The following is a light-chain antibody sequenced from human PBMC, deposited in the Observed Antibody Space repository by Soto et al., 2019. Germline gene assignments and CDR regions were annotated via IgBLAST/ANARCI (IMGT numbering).Light chain of an antibody. J-gene: IGLJ3*02. Sequence: QSALTQPASVSGSPGQSITISCTGTSSDVGRYNFVSWYQQHPDKAPKLMIYEVTKRPSGVPDRFSGSKSGNTASLTVSGLQAEDEADYYCSSHAGINNVVFGGGTKLTVL. CDR1: SSDVGRYNF. V-gene: IGLV2-8*01. CDR3: SSHAGINNVV. CDR2: EVT.